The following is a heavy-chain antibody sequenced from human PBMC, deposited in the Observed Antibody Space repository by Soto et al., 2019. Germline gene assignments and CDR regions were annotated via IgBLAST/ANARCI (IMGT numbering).Heavy chain of an antibody. CDR3: AREIRPAPPYYYYMDV. Sequence: ASVKVSCKASGGTFSSYTISWVRQAPGQGLEWMGRIIPILGIANYAQKFQGRVTITADKSTSTAYMELSSLRSEDTAVYYCAREIRPAPPYYYYMDVWGKGTTVTVSS. D-gene: IGHD2-2*01. CDR1: GGTFSSYT. V-gene: IGHV1-69*04. J-gene: IGHJ6*03. CDR2: IIPILGIA.